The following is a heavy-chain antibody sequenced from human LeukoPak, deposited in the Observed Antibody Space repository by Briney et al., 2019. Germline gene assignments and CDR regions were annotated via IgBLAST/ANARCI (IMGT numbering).Heavy chain of an antibody. Sequence: PGKSLRLSCTASGFTFRNYGMHWVRQAPGKGLEWMAVITYDGSHAFYADSAKGRFTIFRDNSKNTLHLQMSSLRPEDTAVYYCVKSGDRPFGWELPFDYWGQGTLVTVSA. CDR1: GFTFRNYG. CDR3: VKSGDRPFGWELPFDY. D-gene: IGHD1-26*01. V-gene: IGHV3-30*18. CDR2: ITYDGSHA. J-gene: IGHJ4*02.